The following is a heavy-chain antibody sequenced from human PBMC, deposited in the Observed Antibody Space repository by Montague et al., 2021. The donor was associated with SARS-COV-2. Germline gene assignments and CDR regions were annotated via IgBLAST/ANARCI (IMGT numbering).Heavy chain of an antibody. CDR1: GVSISSSSYY. Sequence: SETLSLTCTVSGVSISSSSYYWGWIRQPPGKRLGWIGSNHYSGSAYYHPSLKSRVTIFVDTSKNQFSLQLSSVTAADTAVYYCARDGNTRIALMGVVIGYFDYWGQGTLVTVSS. CDR3: ARDGNTRIALMGVVIGYFDY. V-gene: IGHV4-39*02. D-gene: IGHD3-22*01. J-gene: IGHJ4*02. CDR2: NHYSGSA.